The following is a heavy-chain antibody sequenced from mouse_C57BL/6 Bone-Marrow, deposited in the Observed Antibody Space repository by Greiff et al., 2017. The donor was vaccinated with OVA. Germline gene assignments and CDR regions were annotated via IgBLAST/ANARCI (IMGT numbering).Heavy chain of an antibody. V-gene: IGHV1-81*01. J-gene: IGHJ1*03. CDR2: IYPRSGNT. Sequence: VQLQQSGAELARPGASVKLSCKASGYTFTSYGISWVKQRTGQGLEWIGEIYPRSGNTYYNEKFKGKATLTADKSSSTAYMELRSLTSEDSAVYFCARFGLITTVVATYYWYFDVWGTGTTVTVSS. CDR1: GYTFTSYG. D-gene: IGHD1-1*01. CDR3: ARFGLITTVVATYYWYFDV.